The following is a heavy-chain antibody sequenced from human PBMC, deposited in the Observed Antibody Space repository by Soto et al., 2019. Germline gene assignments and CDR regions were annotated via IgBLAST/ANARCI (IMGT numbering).Heavy chain of an antibody. Sequence: SETLSLTCTVSGGSISSYYWGWIRQPPGKGLEWIGYIYYSGSTNYNPSLKSRVTISVDTSKNQFSLKLSSVTAADTAVYYCARSNIAVAGIEYYFDYWGQGTLVTVS. J-gene: IGHJ4*02. CDR2: IYYSGST. CDR3: ARSNIAVAGIEYYFDY. V-gene: IGHV4-59*01. D-gene: IGHD6-19*01. CDR1: GGSISSYY.